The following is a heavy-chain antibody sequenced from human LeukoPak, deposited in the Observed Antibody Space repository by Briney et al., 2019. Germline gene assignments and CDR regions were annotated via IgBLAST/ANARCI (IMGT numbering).Heavy chain of an antibody. V-gene: IGHV4-59*08. J-gene: IGHJ4*02. D-gene: IGHD5-18*01. CDR3: ARHEGYSYAFAY. Sequence: SETLSLTCTVSGGSISSYYWSWIRQPPGKGLEWIGYIYYSGSTNYNASLKSRLTISADTSKNQFSLKLSSVTAADTAVYFCARHEGYSYAFAYWGQGTLVTVSS. CDR2: IYYSGST. CDR1: GGSISSYY.